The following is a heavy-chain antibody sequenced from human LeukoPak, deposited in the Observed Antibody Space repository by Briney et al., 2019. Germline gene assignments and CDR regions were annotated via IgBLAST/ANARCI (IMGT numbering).Heavy chain of an antibody. CDR2: ISSSGSTI. J-gene: IGHJ4*02. V-gene: IGHV3-48*03. CDR1: GFTFSSYE. Sequence: GGSLRLSCAASGFTFSSYEMNWVRQAPGKGLEWVSYISSSGSTIYYADSVKGRFTISRDNAKHSLYLQMNSLRAEDTAVYYCAREKATTAFDYWGQGTLVTVCS. D-gene: IGHD4-17*01. CDR3: AREKATTAFDY.